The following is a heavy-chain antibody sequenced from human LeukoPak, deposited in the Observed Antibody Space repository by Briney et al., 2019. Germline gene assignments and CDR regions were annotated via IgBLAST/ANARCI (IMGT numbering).Heavy chain of an antibody. D-gene: IGHD6-6*01. CDR2: IYHSGST. CDR3: ARMGGQYSSSRNWFDP. J-gene: IGHJ5*02. CDR1: GGSTSSSNW. V-gene: IGHV4-4*02. Sequence: SETLSLTCAVSGGSTSSSNWWSWVRQPPGKGLEWIGEIYHSGSTNYNPSLKSRVTISVDKSKNQFSLKLSSVTAADTAVYYCARMGGQYSSSRNWFDPWGQGTLVTVSS.